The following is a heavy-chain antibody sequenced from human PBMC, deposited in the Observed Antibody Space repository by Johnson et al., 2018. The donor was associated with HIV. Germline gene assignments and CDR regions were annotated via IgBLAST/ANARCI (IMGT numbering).Heavy chain of an antibody. CDR2: IKSKTDGGTI. Sequence: VQLVESGGGLVKPGGSLRLSCAASGFIFNNAWMSWVRQAPGKGLEWVGRIKSKTDGGTIDYAAPVKGRFTISRDDSKNTLYLQMNSLKTEDTAVYYCTKQQLVPDDAFYIWGQGTMVNVSS. D-gene: IGHD6-6*01. J-gene: IGHJ3*02. CDR1: GFIFNNAW. V-gene: IGHV3-15*01. CDR3: TKQQLVPDDAFYI.